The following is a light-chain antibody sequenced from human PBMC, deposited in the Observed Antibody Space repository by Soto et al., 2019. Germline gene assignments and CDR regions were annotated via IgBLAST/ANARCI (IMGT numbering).Light chain of an antibody. Sequence: DIQMTQSPSTLSGSVGDRVTITCRASQGISTYLNCYQQKPGKAPKLLIYAASSLQSGVPSRFSGSGSETDFTLTISSLQPEDFATYYCQQYYSYQITFGQGTRLEI. J-gene: IGKJ5*01. CDR1: QGISTY. CDR3: QQYYSYQIT. V-gene: IGKV1-39*01. CDR2: AAS.